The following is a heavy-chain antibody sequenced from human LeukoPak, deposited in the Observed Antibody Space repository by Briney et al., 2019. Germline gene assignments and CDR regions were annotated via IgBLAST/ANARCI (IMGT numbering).Heavy chain of an antibody. V-gene: IGHV3-11*01. J-gene: IGHJ6*02. CDR1: GFTFSDYY. D-gene: IGHD6-13*01. CDR3: ARDNLWTDTSPTSAAVYGMDV. Sequence: GGSLRLSCAASGFTFSDYYMSWIRQAPGKGLEWLSYISSSGSTIYYADSVKGRFTISRDNAKNSLYLQMNSLRAEDTAVYYCARDNLWTDTSPTSAAVYGMDVWGQGTTVTVSS. CDR2: ISSSGSTI.